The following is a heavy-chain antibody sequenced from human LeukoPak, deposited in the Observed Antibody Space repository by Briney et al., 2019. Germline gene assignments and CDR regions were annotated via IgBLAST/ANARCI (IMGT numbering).Heavy chain of an antibody. Sequence: ASVKVSCKASGYTFTCYYMHWVRQAPGQGLEWRGWINPTTGGTNSAQKFQGSLTITRHTSISTAYMQLSRLRSDDTAVYYSARDPVGAGNSYYFDYWGQGTLVTVSS. D-gene: IGHD1-26*01. CDR2: INPTTGGT. J-gene: IGHJ4*02. CDR3: ARDPVGAGNSYYFDY. CDR1: GYTFTCYY. V-gene: IGHV1-2*02.